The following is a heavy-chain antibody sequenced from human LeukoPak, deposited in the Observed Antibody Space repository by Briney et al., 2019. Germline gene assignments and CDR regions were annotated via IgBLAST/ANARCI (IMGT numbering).Heavy chain of an antibody. CDR2: IRSKANSYAT. D-gene: IGHD3-10*01. CDR3: TKNYGSGSGGEWFDP. Sequence: GGSLRLSCAASGFTFSGSAMRWVRQASGKGLEWVGRIRSKANSYATAYAASVKGRFTISRDDSKNTAYLQMNSLKTEDTAVYYCTKNYGSGSGGEWFDPWGQGTLVTVSS. V-gene: IGHV3-73*01. CDR1: GFTFSGSA. J-gene: IGHJ5*02.